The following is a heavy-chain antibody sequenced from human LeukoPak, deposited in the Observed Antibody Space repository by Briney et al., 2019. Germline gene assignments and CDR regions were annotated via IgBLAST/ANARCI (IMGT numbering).Heavy chain of an antibody. CDR3: AKDMIVVGTDY. CDR1: GFTFDDYG. J-gene: IGHJ4*02. CDR2: INRNGDST. D-gene: IGHD3-22*01. V-gene: IGHV3-20*04. Sequence: GGSLRLSCAASGFTFDDYGMSWVRQAPGKGLEWVSGINRNGDSTGYADSVEGRFTISRDNAKNSLYLQMDSLRAEDTALYYCAKDMIVVGTDYWGQGTLVTVSS.